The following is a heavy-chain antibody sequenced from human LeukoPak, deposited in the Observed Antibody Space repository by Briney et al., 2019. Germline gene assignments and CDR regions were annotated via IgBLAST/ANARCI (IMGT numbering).Heavy chain of an antibody. CDR3: AKDPIAAAGTPKDFDY. Sequence: PGGSLRLSCAASGFTFSSYAMSWVRQAPGKGLEWVSAISGSGGSTYYADSVKGRFTISRDNSKNTLYLQMNSLGAEDTAVYYCAKDPIAAAGTPKDFDYWGQGTLVTVSS. J-gene: IGHJ4*02. V-gene: IGHV3-23*01. D-gene: IGHD6-13*01. CDR2: ISGSGGST. CDR1: GFTFSSYA.